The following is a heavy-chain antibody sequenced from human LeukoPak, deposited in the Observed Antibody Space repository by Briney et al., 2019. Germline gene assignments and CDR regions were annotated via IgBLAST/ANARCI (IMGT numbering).Heavy chain of an antibody. Sequence: GASVKVSCKVSGYTLTELSMHWVRQAPGKGLEWMGGFDPEDGETIYAQKFQGRVTMTEDTSTDTAYMGLSSLRSEDTAVYYCATGPDSGVAFDIWGQGTMVTVSS. V-gene: IGHV1-24*01. D-gene: IGHD1-14*01. CDR2: FDPEDGET. J-gene: IGHJ3*02. CDR1: GYTLTELS. CDR3: ATGPDSGVAFDI.